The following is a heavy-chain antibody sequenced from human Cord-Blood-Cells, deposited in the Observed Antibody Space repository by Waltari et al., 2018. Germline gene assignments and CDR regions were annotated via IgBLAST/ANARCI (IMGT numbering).Heavy chain of an antibody. Sequence: QLQLQESGPGLVKPSETLSLTCTVSGGSISSSSYYWGWIRQPPGKGLEWIGSIYYSGSTYYNPSLKSRVTISVDTSKNQFSLKLSAVTAADTAVYYCASLGGSSGWYDYWGQGTLVTVSS. CDR3: ASLGGSSGWYDY. CDR2: IYYSGST. V-gene: IGHV4-39*01. D-gene: IGHD6-19*01. J-gene: IGHJ4*02. CDR1: GGSISSSSYY.